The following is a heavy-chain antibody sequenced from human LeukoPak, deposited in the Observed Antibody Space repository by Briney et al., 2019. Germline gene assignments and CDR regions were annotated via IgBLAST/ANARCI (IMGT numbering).Heavy chain of an antibody. Sequence: GGSLRLSCAASGFTFSSYWMSWVRQAPGKGLEWVANINQEGSEKYYVDSVKGRFTISRDNAKNSLWLQMNSLRAEDTAVYYCAREGYCSSTSCYKNYGMDVWGQGTTVTVSS. V-gene: IGHV3-7*01. CDR3: AREGYCSSTSCYKNYGMDV. CDR1: GFTFSSYW. D-gene: IGHD2-2*02. CDR2: INQEGSEK. J-gene: IGHJ6*02.